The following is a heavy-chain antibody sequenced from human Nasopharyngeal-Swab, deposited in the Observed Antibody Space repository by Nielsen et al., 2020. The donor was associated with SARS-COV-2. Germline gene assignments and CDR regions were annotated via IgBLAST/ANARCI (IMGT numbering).Heavy chain of an antibody. CDR2: ISSSSYI. D-gene: IGHD1-26*01. V-gene: IGHV3-69-1*01. Sequence: VRQAPGKGLEWVSSISSSSYIYYADSVKGRFTISRDNAKNSLYLQMNSLRAEDTAVYYCARTLPPYSGAYFDYWGQGTLVTVSS. CDR3: ARTLPPYSGAYFDY. J-gene: IGHJ4*02.